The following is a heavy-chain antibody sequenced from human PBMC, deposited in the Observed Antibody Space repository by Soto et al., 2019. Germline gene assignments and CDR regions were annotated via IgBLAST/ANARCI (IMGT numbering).Heavy chain of an antibody. CDR3: ARGTVRYHDFGDH. D-gene: IGHD4-17*01. CDR1: GFTFSSYW. V-gene: IGHV3-74*01. Sequence: EVQLVESGGRLVQPGRSLRLSCADSGFTFSSYWMHWVRQVPGKGLVWVSRISDVGSSTSYAESVRGGFIISRDNAKNTLYLQLNSLRAEDTSVYYCARGTVRYHDFGDHSGQGTLVAVSS. J-gene: IGHJ4*02. CDR2: ISDVGSST.